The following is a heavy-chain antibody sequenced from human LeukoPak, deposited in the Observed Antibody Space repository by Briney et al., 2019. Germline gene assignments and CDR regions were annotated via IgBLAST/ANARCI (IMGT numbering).Heavy chain of an antibody. Sequence: GGSLRLSCAASGFTFSTYWMHRVRQAPGKGLVWVSRINSDGSSTTYADSVKGRFTISRDNAKNTLYLQMNSLRAEDTAVYYCGRNYQNAFDIWGQGTMVTVSS. CDR1: GFTFSTYW. CDR2: INSDGSST. D-gene: IGHD1-7*01. CDR3: GRNYQNAFDI. V-gene: IGHV3-74*01. J-gene: IGHJ3*02.